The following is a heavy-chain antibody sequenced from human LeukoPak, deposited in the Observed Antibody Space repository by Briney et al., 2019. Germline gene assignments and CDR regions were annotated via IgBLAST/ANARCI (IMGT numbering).Heavy chain of an antibody. CDR3: ARVSSSWYGDCFDY. CDR1: GFTFANYG. D-gene: IGHD6-13*01. J-gene: IGHJ4*02. CDR2: INWNGGST. Sequence: PGGSLRLSCAASGFTFANYGMSWVRQAPGKGLEWVAGINWNGGSTSYADSVKGRFTISRGNAKNSLYLEMNSLRAEDTALYYCARVSSSWYGDCFDYWGQGTLVTVSS. V-gene: IGHV3-20*04.